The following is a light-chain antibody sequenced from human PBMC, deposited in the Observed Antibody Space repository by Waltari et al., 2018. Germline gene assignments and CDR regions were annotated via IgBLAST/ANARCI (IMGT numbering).Light chain of an antibody. CDR3: CSYAGP. CDR1: SSDLGGYNY. V-gene: IGLV2-11*01. J-gene: IGLJ2*01. Sequence: HSALTQPRSVPGPPGQSVATSCTGTSSDLGGYNYVSWYQQHPAKAPKLMIYDVTKRPSGVPDRFSGSKSGNTASLTISGLQADDEADYYCCSYAGPFGGGTKLTVL. CDR2: DVT.